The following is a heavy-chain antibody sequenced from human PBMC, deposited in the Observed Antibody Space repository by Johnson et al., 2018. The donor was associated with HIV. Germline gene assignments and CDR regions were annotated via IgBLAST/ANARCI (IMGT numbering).Heavy chain of an antibody. Sequence: VQLVESGGGSVQPGRSLRLSCAASGLSFSSYGMEWVRQAPGKGLEWVAVIWSDGSNKHYADSVKGRFTISRDNSKNTLYLQMNSLRAEDTAVYYCATSTASDALDIWGQGTMVTVSS. V-gene: IGHV3-33*01. D-gene: IGHD1-1*01. J-gene: IGHJ3*02. CDR2: IWSDGSNK. CDR1: GLSFSSYG. CDR3: ATSTASDALDI.